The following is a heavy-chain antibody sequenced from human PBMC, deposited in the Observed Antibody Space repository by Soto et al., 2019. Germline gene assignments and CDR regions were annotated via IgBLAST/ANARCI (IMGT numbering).Heavy chain of an antibody. CDR3: ARGAGFSYASTWFDI. Sequence: LSLTCMVFGASVSSGTYYWSWIRQAPGKGLEWVGHIYYTGSTNYNPSLNNRVTISVDTSKNHFSLQLTSVTAADTAVYYCARGAGFSYASTWFDIWGQGTLVTVSS. V-gene: IGHV4-61*03. CDR1: GASVSSGTYY. CDR2: IYYTGST. D-gene: IGHD5-18*01. J-gene: IGHJ5*02.